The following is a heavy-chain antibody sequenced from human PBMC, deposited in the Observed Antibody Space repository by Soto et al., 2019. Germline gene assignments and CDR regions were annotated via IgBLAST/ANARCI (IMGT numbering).Heavy chain of an antibody. CDR1: GFTFSSYA. Sequence: HPGGSLRLSCAASGFTFSSYAMSWVRQAPGKGLEWVSAITSDERIYYADSVKGRFIISRDNSKNTVYLQLNSLRAEDTAVYYCAKESPASGTYWLDYWGQGTLVTVSS. D-gene: IGHD3-10*01. CDR3: AKESPASGTYWLDY. J-gene: IGHJ4*02. V-gene: IGHV3-23*01. CDR2: ITSDERI.